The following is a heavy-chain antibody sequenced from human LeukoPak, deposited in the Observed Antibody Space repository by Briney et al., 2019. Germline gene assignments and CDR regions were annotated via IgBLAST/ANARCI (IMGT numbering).Heavy chain of an antibody. Sequence: SETLSFTCAVYGGSFSGYYWSWIRQPPGKGLEWIGEINHSGSTNYNPSLKSRVTISVDTSKNQFSLKLSSVTAADTAVYYCASSNFSSAAAGTWIYWGQGTLVTVSS. D-gene: IGHD6-13*01. V-gene: IGHV4-34*01. CDR1: GGSFSGYY. J-gene: IGHJ4*02. CDR3: ASSNFSSAAAGTWIY. CDR2: INHSGST.